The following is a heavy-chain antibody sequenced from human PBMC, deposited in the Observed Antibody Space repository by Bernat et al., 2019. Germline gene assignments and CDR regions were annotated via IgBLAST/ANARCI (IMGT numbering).Heavy chain of an antibody. CDR3: TRENDYGNEVNWFDP. CDR2: IYHSGRT. V-gene: IGHV4-4*02. J-gene: IGHJ5*02. D-gene: IGHD4-11*01. Sequence: QVQLQESGPGLVKPSGTLSLTCAVSGGSISSSNWWSWVRQPPGKGLEWIGEIYHSGRTNYNPSLKTRVTISVDKSKNQFSLKLSSVTAADTAVYYCTRENDYGNEVNWFDPWGQRTLVTVTS. CDR1: GGSISSSNW.